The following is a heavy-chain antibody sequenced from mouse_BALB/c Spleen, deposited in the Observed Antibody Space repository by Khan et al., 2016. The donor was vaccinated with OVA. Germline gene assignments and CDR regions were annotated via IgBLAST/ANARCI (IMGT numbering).Heavy chain of an antibody. D-gene: IGHD1-2*01. CDR1: GFSLTSYG. CDR3: DREPPIHYYGYRSMDY. Sequence: VKLEESGPGLVAPSQSLSITCTVSGFSLTSYGVHWVRQPPGKGLEWLGVIWAGGSTNYNSALMSRLSISQDNSKSQVFLKMNSPQTDDTAIYYCDREPPIHYYGYRSMDYWGQGTSVTVSS. J-gene: IGHJ4*01. CDR2: IWAGGST. V-gene: IGHV2-9*02.